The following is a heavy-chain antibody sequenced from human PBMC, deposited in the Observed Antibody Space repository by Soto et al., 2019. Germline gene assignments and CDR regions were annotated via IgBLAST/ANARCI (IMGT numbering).Heavy chain of an antibody. CDR1: GGSLGSSNYY. D-gene: IGHD6-13*01. Sequence: SETLSLTCTVSGGSLGSSNYYWGWIRQPPGKGLEWIGSIYYSGTTSYNPSLKSRVTISLDTSKNQFSLKLSSVTAADTALYWCARHSGQYSSSWFDPWGQGTLVTVSS. CDR3: ARHSGQYSSSWFDP. V-gene: IGHV4-39*01. J-gene: IGHJ5*02. CDR2: IYYSGTT.